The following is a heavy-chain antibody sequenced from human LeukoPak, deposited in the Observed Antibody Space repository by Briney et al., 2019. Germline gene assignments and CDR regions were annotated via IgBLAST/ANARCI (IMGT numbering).Heavy chain of an antibody. V-gene: IGHV3-21*01. J-gene: IGHJ4*02. Sequence: GGSLRLSCAASGFRLSTHDLNWVRQAPGKGLECVSYISRTSTYLYYADSVKGRFTISRDNDKNLLYLQMNNLRAEDTAVYFCAKDTRKGGYYSDYWGQGTVVTVSS. CDR1: GFRLSTHD. CDR2: ISRTSTYL. CDR3: AKDTRKGGYYSDY. D-gene: IGHD3-22*01.